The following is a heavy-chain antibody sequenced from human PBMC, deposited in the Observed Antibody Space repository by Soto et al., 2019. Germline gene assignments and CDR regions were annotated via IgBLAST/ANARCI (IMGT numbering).Heavy chain of an antibody. J-gene: IGHJ5*02. D-gene: IGHD3-10*01. CDR3: ARGMVRGVNGNWFDP. V-gene: IGHV4-38-2*01. CDR2: IYHSGST. Sequence: PSETLSLTCAVSGYSISSGYYWGWIRQPPGKGLEWIGSIYHSGSTYYNPSLKSRVTISVDTSKNQFSLKLSSVTAADTAVYYCARGMVRGVNGNWFDPWGQGTLVTVSS. CDR1: GYSISSGYY.